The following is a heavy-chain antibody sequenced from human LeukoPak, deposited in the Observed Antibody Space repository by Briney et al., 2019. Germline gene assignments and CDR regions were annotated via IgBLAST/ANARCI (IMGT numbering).Heavy chain of an antibody. V-gene: IGHV3-48*01. CDR3: ASAVWFAGY. CDR1: GFTFSNYA. J-gene: IGHJ4*02. D-gene: IGHD3-10*01. CDR2: ISSSSSTI. Sequence: GGSLRLSCAASGFTFSNYAMNWVRQAPGKGLEWVSYISSSSSTIYYADSVKGRFTISRDNAKNSLYLQMNSLRAEDTAVYYCASAVWFAGYWGQGTLVTVSS.